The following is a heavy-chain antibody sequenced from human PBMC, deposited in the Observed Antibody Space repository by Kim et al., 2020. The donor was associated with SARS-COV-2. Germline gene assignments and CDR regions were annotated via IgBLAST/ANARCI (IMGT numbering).Heavy chain of an antibody. D-gene: IGHD2-2*01. CDR2: IYSGGTT. CDR1: GFTVSSNY. V-gene: IGHV3-53*01. CDR3: ARGGGYKYPY. J-gene: IGHJ4*02. Sequence: GGSLRLSCAASGFTVSSNYMSCVRQAPGKGLEWVSVIYSGGTTHYADSVKGRFTISRDNSKNTVYLQMNSLSAEDTAVYYCARGGGYKYPYWGQGTLVTVSS.